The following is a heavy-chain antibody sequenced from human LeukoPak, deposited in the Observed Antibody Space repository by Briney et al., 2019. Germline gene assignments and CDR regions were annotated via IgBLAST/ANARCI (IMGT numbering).Heavy chain of an antibody. J-gene: IGHJ4*02. CDR1: GFTFSSYW. V-gene: IGHV3-74*01. D-gene: IGHD4-23*01. Sequence: GGSLRLSCAASGFTFSSYWMHWVRQAPGKGLVWVSRINSDGSSTSYADSVKGRFTISRDNAKNTLYLQMNSLRAEDTAVYYCASPLGTRAYGGWDYWGQGALVTVSS. CDR2: INSDGSST. CDR3: ASPLGTRAYGGWDY.